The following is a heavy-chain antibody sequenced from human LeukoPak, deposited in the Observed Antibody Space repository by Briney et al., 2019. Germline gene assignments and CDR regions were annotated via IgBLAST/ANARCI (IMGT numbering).Heavy chain of an antibody. CDR2: INTNTGNP. V-gene: IGHV7-4-1*02. CDR3: ARGRGSSARLGYYFYYTDV. CDR1: GYTFTSYG. Sequence: ASVKVSCKASGYTFTSYGIHWVRQAPGQGLEWLGWINTNTGNPTYAQGFTGRFVFSLETSVSTSYLQISSLKAEDTAVYYCARGRGSSARLGYYFYYTDVWSKGTTVTVSS. J-gene: IGHJ6*03. D-gene: IGHD1-26*01.